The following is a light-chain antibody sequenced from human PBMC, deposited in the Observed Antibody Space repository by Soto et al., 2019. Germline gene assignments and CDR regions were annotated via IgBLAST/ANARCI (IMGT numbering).Light chain of an antibody. CDR3: QQYSSYPLT. V-gene: IGKV1-5*03. CDR2: KSS. Sequence: DIQMTHSPSTLSASVGDRVTITCRASQSISSWLAWYQQKPGKAPKLLIYKSSNLESGVPSRFTGSGSGTEFTLTISSLQPDDFATYYCQQYSSYPLTFGGGTKVDIK. CDR1: QSISSW. J-gene: IGKJ4*01.